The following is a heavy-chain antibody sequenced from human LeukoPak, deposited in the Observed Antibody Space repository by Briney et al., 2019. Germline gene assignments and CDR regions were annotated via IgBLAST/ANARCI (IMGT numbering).Heavy chain of an antibody. V-gene: IGHV3-33*06. D-gene: IGHD6-6*01. Sequence: GGSLRLSCAASGFTFSSYGMHWVRQAPGKGLEWVAVIWYDGSNKYYADSVKGRFTISRDNSKNTLYLQMNSLRAEDTAVYYCAKVEYSSSYYFDYWGQGTLVTVSS. J-gene: IGHJ4*02. CDR1: GFTFSSYG. CDR3: AKVEYSSSYYFDY. CDR2: IWYDGSNK.